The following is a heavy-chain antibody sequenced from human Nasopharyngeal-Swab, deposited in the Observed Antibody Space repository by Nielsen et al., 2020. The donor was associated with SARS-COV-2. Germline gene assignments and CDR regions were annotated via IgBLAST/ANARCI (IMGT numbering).Heavy chain of an antibody. CDR2: IYSGGST. V-gene: IGHV3-53*04. D-gene: IGHD3-10*01. CDR3: ARSAMVRGPGMDV. CDR1: GFTVSSNY. Sequence: GASLKISCAASGFTVSSNYMSWVRQAPGKGLEWVSVIYSGGSTYYADSVKGRFTISRHNSKNTLYLQMNSLRAEDTAVYYCARSAMVRGPGMDVWGQGTTVTVSS. J-gene: IGHJ6*02.